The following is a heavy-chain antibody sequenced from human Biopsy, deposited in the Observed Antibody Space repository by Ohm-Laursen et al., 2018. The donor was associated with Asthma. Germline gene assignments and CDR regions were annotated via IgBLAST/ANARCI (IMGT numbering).Heavy chain of an antibody. CDR1: GYTFINYA. CDR2: INAANGNT. CDR3: ARTYYDFLTGQVNDAFAM. Sequence: ASVKVSCKASGYTFINYAIHWVRQAPGHSLEWMGWINAANGNTKYSQKFQGRLTISRDTSASTAYMDLNSLRSEDTAVYYCARTYYDFLTGQVNDAFAMWGQGTMVTVSS. J-gene: IGHJ3*02. D-gene: IGHD3-9*01. V-gene: IGHV1-3*01.